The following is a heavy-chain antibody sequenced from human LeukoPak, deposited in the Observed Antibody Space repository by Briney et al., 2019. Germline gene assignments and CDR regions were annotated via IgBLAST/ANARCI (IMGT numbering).Heavy chain of an antibody. CDR2: ISYDGGKR. CDR3: ARTYYYDSSDYLLDY. V-gene: IGHV3-30*03. D-gene: IGHD3-22*01. Sequence: GGSLRLSCAASGFTFSSYGMHWVRQAPGKGLEWVALISYDGGKRYYADSVKGRFTISRDNSKNTLYLQMNSLRAEDTAVYYCARTYYYDSSDYLLDYWGQGTLVTVSS. CDR1: GFTFSSYG. J-gene: IGHJ4*02.